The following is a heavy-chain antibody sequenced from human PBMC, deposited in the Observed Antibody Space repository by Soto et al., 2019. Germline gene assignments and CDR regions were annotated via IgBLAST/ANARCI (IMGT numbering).Heavy chain of an antibody. CDR1: GDTISNSDYY. Sequence: QLQLQESGPGLVKPSETLSLTCTASGDTISNSDYYWGWIRQTPGRGLEWIGNIFYSGVTYYNPSLMSRVTISVDTSRNQFSLKLSSVTAADTALYYCARRTDYGDYSDAFDVWGHGSMVTVSS. D-gene: IGHD4-17*01. CDR2: IFYSGVT. J-gene: IGHJ3*01. CDR3: ARRTDYGDYSDAFDV. V-gene: IGHV4-39*01.